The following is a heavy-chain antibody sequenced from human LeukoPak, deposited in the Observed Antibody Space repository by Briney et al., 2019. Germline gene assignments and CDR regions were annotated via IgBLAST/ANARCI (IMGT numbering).Heavy chain of an antibody. CDR1: GFTFSSYW. D-gene: IGHD3-10*01. CDR3: ARVLYFGEPLDY. J-gene: IGHJ4*02. Sequence: GGSLRLSCVASGFTFSSYWMHWVRQDPRKGLVWVSRINGDGRNINYADSVRGRFTISRDNAKNSLYLQMNSLRAEDTALYYCARVLYFGEPLDYWGQGTLVTVSS. CDR2: INGDGRNI. V-gene: IGHV3-74*01.